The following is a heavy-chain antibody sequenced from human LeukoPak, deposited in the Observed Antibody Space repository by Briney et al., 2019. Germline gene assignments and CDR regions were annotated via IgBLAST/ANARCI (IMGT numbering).Heavy chain of an antibody. V-gene: IGHV1-2*06. Sequence: GASVKVSCKASGYTFTGYYMHWVRQAPGQGLEWMGRINPNSGGTNYAQKFQGRVTMTRDTSISTAYMELSRLRSDDTAVYYCAFTMVWGVNAPYYGMDVWGQGTTVTVSS. J-gene: IGHJ6*02. CDR2: INPNSGGT. CDR1: GYTFTGYY. CDR3: AFTMVWGVNAPYYGMDV. D-gene: IGHD3-10*01.